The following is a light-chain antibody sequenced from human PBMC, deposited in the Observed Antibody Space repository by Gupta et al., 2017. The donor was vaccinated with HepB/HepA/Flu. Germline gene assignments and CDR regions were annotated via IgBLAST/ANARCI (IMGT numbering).Light chain of an antibody. Sequence: DLVMTQSPDSLAVSLRERATINCKSSQSVLYSSNNKNYLPWYQQKPGQPPKLLIYWASTRESGVPDRCSGSGSGTDFTLTSSILQAEDVAVYYWQRYYSTPLTFGGGTKVEIK. CDR3: QRYYSTPLT. CDR1: QSVLYSSNNKNY. V-gene: IGKV4-1*01. J-gene: IGKJ4*01. CDR2: WAS.